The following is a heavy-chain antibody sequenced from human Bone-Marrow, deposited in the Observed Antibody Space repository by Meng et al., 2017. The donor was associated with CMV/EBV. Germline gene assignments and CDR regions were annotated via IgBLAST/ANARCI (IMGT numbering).Heavy chain of an antibody. CDR1: GYTFTSYA. CDR2: SNAGNGNT. Sequence: ASVKVSCKASGYTFTSYAMHWVRQAPGQRLEWMGWSNAGNGNTKYSQKFQGRVTMTRDTSINTAYMELSRLRSDDTAVYYCARGGDDCSSTTCYYYWGQGTLVTVSS. CDR3: ARGGDDCSSTTCYYY. V-gene: IGHV1-3*01. J-gene: IGHJ4*02. D-gene: IGHD2-2*01.